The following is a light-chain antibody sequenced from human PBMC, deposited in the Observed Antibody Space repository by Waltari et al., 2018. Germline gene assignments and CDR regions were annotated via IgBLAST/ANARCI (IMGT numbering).Light chain of an antibody. Sequence: QTVVTQVPTLSESPGGTVTRTCALSSGSVSSTSEPVWYQQSPGQTPRTLVYKTNIRSSGVPDRFSGSILGNKAALIITGAQADDESDYYCLLYMGSGIWVFGGGTKVTVL. CDR3: LLYMGSGIWV. CDR2: KTN. J-gene: IGLJ3*02. CDR1: SGSVSSTSE. V-gene: IGLV8-61*01.